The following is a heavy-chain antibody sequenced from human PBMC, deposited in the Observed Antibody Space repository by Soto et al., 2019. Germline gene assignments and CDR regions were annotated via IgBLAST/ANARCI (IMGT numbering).Heavy chain of an antibody. V-gene: IGHV4-59*08. CDR2: IYYSGST. Sequence: SDTLCLTCTVSGDSISNYYWSWIRQPPGKGLEWIGYIYYSGSTDYDPSLKSRVTISVDTSKNQFSLKLRSVTAADTAVYYCARRMYSSGWYWFDYWGPGTLVTVS. D-gene: IGHD6-19*01. CDR1: GDSISNYY. J-gene: IGHJ4*02. CDR3: ARRMYSSGWYWFDY.